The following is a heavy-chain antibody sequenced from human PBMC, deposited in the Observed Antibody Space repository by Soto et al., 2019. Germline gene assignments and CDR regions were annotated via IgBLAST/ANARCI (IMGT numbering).Heavy chain of an antibody. CDR3: ASGPDVLRFLEWLPRGYSGMDV. CDR1: GYTFTSYD. J-gene: IGHJ6*02. Sequence: ASVKVSCKASGYTFTSYDINWVRQATGQGLEWMGWMNPNSGNTGYAQKFQGRVTMTRNTSISTAYMELSSLRSEDTAVYYCASGPDVLRFLEWLPRGYSGMDVWGQGTTVTVSS. D-gene: IGHD3-3*01. CDR2: MNPNSGNT. V-gene: IGHV1-8*01.